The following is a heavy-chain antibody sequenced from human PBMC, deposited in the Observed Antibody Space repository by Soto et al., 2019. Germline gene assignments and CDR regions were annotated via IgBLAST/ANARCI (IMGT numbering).Heavy chain of an antibody. V-gene: IGHV3-7*01. Sequence: LVESGGGLVQPGGSLRLSCAASGFTFSNIWMSWVRRSPEKGPEWVASISPDGGEIYYVDSVKGRFTISRDNTRNSPYLQMNSLRAEDTAVYYCAKGPRWGQGTLVTVSS. CDR1: GFTFSNIW. CDR3: AKGPR. CDR2: ISPDGGEI. J-gene: IGHJ4*02.